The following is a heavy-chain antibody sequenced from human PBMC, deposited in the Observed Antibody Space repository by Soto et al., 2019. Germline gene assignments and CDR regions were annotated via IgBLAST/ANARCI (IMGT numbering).Heavy chain of an antibody. J-gene: IGHJ1*01. V-gene: IGHV1-3*05. Sequence: QVQLVQSGAEEKKPGASVKVSCKASGYTFTSYAMHWVRQAPGQRLEWMGWINAGNGNTKYSQKFQGRVTITRDTSASTAYMELSSLRSEDTAVYYCARGMPYYYDRSGYYSKHWGQGTLVTVSS. CDR1: GYTFTSYA. D-gene: IGHD3-22*01. CDR2: INAGNGNT. CDR3: ARGMPYYYDRSGYYSKH.